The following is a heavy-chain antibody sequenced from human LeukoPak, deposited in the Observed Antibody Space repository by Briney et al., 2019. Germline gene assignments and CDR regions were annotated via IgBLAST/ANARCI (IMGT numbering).Heavy chain of an antibody. D-gene: IGHD3-22*01. V-gene: IGHV3-74*01. CDR2: ISDDGSSA. CDR1: GFTFRSYW. CDR3: AKDYYDSSGYQAYFDY. Sequence: GGSLRLSCTASGFTFRSYWMHWVRQLPGKGLMWVSRISDDGSSASYADSVKGRFTISRDNSKNTLYLQMNSLRAEDTAVYYCAKDYYDSSGYQAYFDYWGQGTLVTVSS. J-gene: IGHJ4*02.